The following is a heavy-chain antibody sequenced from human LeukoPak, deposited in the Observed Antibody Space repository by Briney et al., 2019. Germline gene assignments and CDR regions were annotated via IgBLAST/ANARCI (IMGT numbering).Heavy chain of an antibody. Sequence: SETLSLTCTVSGGSVSSGSYYWSWIRRPPGKGLGWIGYIYHSGTTYYNPSLQSRVTMSVDTSRNQFSLKLSSVTAVDTAVYYCARKENVYYYFDYWGQGTLVTVSS. V-gene: IGHV4-61*01. J-gene: IGHJ4*02. CDR1: GGSVSSGSYY. CDR3: ARKENVYYYFDY. CDR2: IYHSGTT. D-gene: IGHD3-10*01.